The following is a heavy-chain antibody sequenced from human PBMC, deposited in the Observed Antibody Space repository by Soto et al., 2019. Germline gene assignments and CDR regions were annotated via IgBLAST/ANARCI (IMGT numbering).Heavy chain of an antibody. CDR2: ISYDGSNK. D-gene: IGHD2-2*01. J-gene: IGHJ6*02. Sequence: GGSLRLSCAASGFTFSSYGMHWVRQAPGKGLEWVAVISYDGSNKYYADSVKGRFTISRDNSKNTLYLQMNSLRAEDTAVYYCAKAGSEVVPAARQATLPYYYYGMDVWGQGTTVTVSS. CDR3: AKAGSEVVPAARQATLPYYYYGMDV. CDR1: GFTFSSYG. V-gene: IGHV3-30*18.